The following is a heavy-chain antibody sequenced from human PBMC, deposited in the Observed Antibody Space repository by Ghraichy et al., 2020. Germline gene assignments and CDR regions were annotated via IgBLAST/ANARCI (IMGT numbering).Heavy chain of an antibody. CDR2: ISGSGGST. J-gene: IGHJ3*02. Sequence: GESLNISCAASGFTFSSYAMSWVRQAPGKGLEWVSAISGSGGSTYYADSVKGRFTISRDNSKNTLYLQMNSLRAEDTAVYYCAKVPYSSSRDAFDIWGQGTMVTVSS. D-gene: IGHD6-6*01. V-gene: IGHV3-23*01. CDR1: GFTFSSYA. CDR3: AKVPYSSSRDAFDI.